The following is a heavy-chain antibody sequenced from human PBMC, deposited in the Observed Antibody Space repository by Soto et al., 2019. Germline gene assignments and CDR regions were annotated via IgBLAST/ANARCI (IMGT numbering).Heavy chain of an antibody. D-gene: IGHD5-12*01. CDR2: ISASSSII. CDR3: ARSRVSSGYDGY. Sequence: GGSLRLSCAASGFTFNSYGMSWVRQSPGKGLEWLSYISASSSIIYYADSVKGRFTVSRDNAKNSLYLQMNSLRDEDTAVYYCARSRVSSGYDGYWGQGTLVTVSS. V-gene: IGHV3-48*02. J-gene: IGHJ4*02. CDR1: GFTFNSYG.